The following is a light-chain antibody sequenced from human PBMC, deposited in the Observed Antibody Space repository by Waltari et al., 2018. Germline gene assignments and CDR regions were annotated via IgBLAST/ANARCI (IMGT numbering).Light chain of an antibody. Sequence: QSALTQAASVSGSPGQSITISCTGSSSDVGGYNYFSWYQQHPGKPPKLIIYDVSNRPSGVSNRFSGSKSGNTASLTISGLQAEDEADYYCSSYISSSTLELFGGGTSLTVL. CDR2: DVS. J-gene: IGLJ2*01. CDR3: SSYISSSTLEL. V-gene: IGLV2-14*03. CDR1: SSDVGGYNY.